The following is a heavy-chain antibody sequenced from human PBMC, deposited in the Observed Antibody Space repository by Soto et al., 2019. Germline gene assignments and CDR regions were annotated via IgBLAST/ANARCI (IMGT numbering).Heavy chain of an antibody. V-gene: IGHV4-39*01. CDR2: IYSSGST. CDR1: GGSINSRSHY. Sequence: PSETLSLTCTVSGGSINSRSHYWGWIRQPPGKGLEWIGTIYSSGSTYYNPSLKSRVTISVDTSKNQFSLKLSSVTAADTAVYFCARHVKATGELEYWGQGTLVTVSS. CDR3: ARHVKATGELEY. D-gene: IGHD2-21*01. J-gene: IGHJ4*02.